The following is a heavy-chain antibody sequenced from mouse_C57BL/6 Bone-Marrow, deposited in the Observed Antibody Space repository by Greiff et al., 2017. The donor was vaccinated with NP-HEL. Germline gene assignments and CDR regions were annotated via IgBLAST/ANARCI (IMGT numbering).Heavy chain of an antibody. CDR1: GYTFTSYW. J-gene: IGHJ2*01. V-gene: IGHV1-50*01. CDR2: IDPSDSYT. CDR3: AIGSRGDY. D-gene: IGHD1-1*01. Sequence: QVQLQQPGAELVKPGASVKLSCKASGYTFTSYWMQWVKQRPGQGLEWIGEIDPSDSYTNYNQKFKGKATLTVDTSSSTAYIQLSTLTSEDSAVYYCAIGSRGDYWGQGTTLTVSS.